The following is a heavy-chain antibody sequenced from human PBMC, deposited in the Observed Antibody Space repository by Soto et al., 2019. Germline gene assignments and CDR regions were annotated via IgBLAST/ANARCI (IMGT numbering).Heavy chain of an antibody. Sequence: GGSLRLSCAASGFTFSSYWMSWVRQAPGKGLEWVANIKQDGSEKYYVDSVKGRFTISRDNAKNSLYLQMNSLRAEDTAVYYCASELLCSSTSCRSTAFFDYWGQGTLVTVSS. CDR1: GFTFSSYW. CDR2: IKQDGSEK. J-gene: IGHJ4*02. CDR3: ASELLCSSTSCRSTAFFDY. D-gene: IGHD2-2*01. V-gene: IGHV3-7*01.